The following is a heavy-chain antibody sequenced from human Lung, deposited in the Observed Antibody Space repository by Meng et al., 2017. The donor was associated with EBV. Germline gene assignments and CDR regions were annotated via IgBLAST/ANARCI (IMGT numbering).Heavy chain of an antibody. CDR2: IYYSGST. J-gene: IGHJ4*02. CDR3: ARLRLVWMFDY. Sequence: VQRQGWGPGLVKPSQTLALTCTVSGGSVDSGAYYWSWIRQRPGKGLEWIGYIYYSGSTFYTPSLKSRATLSVDTSKNQFSLKLNSVTAADTAVYYCARLRLVWMFDYWGQGALVTVSS. CDR1: GGSVDSGAYY. D-gene: IGHD6-19*01. V-gene: IGHV4-31*03.